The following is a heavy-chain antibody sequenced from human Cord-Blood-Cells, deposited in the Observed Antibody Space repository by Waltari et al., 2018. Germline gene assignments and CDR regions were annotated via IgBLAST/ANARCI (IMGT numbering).Heavy chain of an antibody. J-gene: IGHJ3*02. CDR3: ARGGDAFDI. D-gene: IGHD3-16*01. CDR1: GFTFSSYD. V-gene: IGHV3-13*01. Sequence: EVQLVESGGGLVQPGGSLRLSCAASGFTFSSYDMNWVRQATGKGLEWVSAIGTAGDTYYPGSVKGRFTSSRENAKNSLYLQMNRLRAGDTAVYYCARGGDAFDIWGQGTMVTVSS. CDR2: IGTAGDT.